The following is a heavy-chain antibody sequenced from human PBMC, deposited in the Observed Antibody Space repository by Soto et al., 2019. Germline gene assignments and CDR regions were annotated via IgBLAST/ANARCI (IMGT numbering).Heavy chain of an antibody. CDR3: AKSGSSGWYGWFDP. CDR1: GFSLRTSGVG. V-gene: IGHV2-5*01. D-gene: IGHD6-19*01. CDR2: IYLNDDN. Sequence: QITLKESGPTLVKPTQTLTLTCIFSGFSLRTSGVGVGWIRQPPGKALEWLGFIYLNDDNRYSPSLKSRRTITKDTSKNQVVLTLTNIDPVDTATYYCAKSGSSGWYGWFDPWGQGTLVTVSS. J-gene: IGHJ5*02.